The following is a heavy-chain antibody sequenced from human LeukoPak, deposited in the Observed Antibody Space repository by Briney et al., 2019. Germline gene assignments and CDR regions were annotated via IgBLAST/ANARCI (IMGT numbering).Heavy chain of an antibody. J-gene: IGHJ4*02. Sequence: GASVKVSCKASGYTFTGYYMHWVRQAPGQGLEWMGWINPNRGGTNYAQKFQGRITMTRDTSISTAYMELSRLRSADTAVYYCARGMGARFSDSSSWHHPSIAYWGQGTLVTVSS. V-gene: IGHV1-2*02. CDR3: ARGMGARFSDSSSWHHPSIAY. CDR1: GYTFTGYY. D-gene: IGHD6-13*01. CDR2: INPNRGGT.